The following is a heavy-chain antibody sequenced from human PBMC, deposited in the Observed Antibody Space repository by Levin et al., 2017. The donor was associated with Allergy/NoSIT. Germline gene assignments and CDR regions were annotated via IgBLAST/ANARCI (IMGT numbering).Heavy chain of an antibody. Sequence: GGSLRLSCAVSGFTFDSYAMSWVRQAPGKGLQWVADIRDSGVITYYADSVKGRFTVSRDNSKNTLYLQMTSLRVEDTAVYYCAKHVRNSCTSRTCYSRFDAWGQGTLVTVSS. CDR2: IRDSGVIT. D-gene: IGHD2-2*01. J-gene: IGHJ5*02. CDR3: AKHVRNSCTSRTCYSRFDA. V-gene: IGHV3-23*01. CDR1: GFTFDSYA.